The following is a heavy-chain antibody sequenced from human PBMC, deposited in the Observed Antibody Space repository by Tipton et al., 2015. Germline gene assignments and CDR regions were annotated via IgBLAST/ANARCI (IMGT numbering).Heavy chain of an antibody. CDR3: ASGDYTGSGRYAHFYSLNA. D-gene: IGHD3-10*01. CDR1: EFTFSSYA. Sequence: SLRLSCAASEFTFSSYAMSWVRQAPGKGLDWVSTISRNAMSTYYADSVEGRFTISRDNSRNMLYLEMNSLTSEDTAVYFCASGDYTGSGRYAHFYSLNAWGQGTLVTVSS. J-gene: IGHJ5*02. CDR2: ISRNAMST. V-gene: IGHV3-23*01.